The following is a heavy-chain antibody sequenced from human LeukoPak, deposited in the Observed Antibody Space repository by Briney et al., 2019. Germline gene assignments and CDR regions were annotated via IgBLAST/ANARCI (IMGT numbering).Heavy chain of an antibody. V-gene: IGHV4-30-4*07. CDR2: IYYSGST. D-gene: IGHD6-13*01. J-gene: IGHJ5*02. CDR3: ARVFSGIAAAGTFWFDP. CDR1: GGSISSGGYS. Sequence: PSQTLSLTCAVSGGSISSGGYSWSWIRQPPGKGLEWIGYIYYSGSTYYNPSLKSRVTISVDTSKNQFSLKLSSVTAADTAVYYCARVFSGIAAAGTFWFDPWGQGTLVTVSS.